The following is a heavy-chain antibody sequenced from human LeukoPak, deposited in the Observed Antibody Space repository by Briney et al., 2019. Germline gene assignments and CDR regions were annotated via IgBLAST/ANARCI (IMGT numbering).Heavy chain of an antibody. J-gene: IGHJ4*02. CDR1: GFTFSSYW. D-gene: IGHD4-17*01. Sequence: PGGSLRLSCAASGFTFSSYWMSWIRQAPGKGLEWVANIKQDGSEKHYVDSVKGRFTISRDNAKNSLYLQMNSLRAEDTAVYYCAREVIDYGDYSPLDYWGQGTLVTVSS. CDR2: IKQDGSEK. V-gene: IGHV3-7*01. CDR3: AREVIDYGDYSPLDY.